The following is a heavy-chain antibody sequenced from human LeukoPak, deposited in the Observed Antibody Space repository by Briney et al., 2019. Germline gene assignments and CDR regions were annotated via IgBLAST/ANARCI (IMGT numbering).Heavy chain of an antibody. Sequence: GASVRVSFKSSGYSFTRYYWQWVRQAPGQGLDWVGWSNPNTGDTNYAQTFQGRVTITRDTSVRRAYMELSGLRFDDTAVYHCATDEGGWGQGTLVTVSS. D-gene: IGHD1-26*01. CDR3: ATDEGG. CDR2: SNPNTGDT. J-gene: IGHJ4*02. V-gene: IGHV1-2*02. CDR1: GYSFTRYY.